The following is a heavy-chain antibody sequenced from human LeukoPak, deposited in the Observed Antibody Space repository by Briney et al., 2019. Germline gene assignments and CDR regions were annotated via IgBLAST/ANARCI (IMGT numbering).Heavy chain of an antibody. CDR2: ISGSGGST. V-gene: IGHV3-23*01. D-gene: IGHD3-10*01. CDR3: AKEYYYGSGSYYPNWFDP. CDR1: GFTFSSYS. Sequence: GGSLRLSCAASGFTFSSYSMNWVRQAPGKGLEWVSAISGSGGSTYYADSVKGRFTISRDNSKNTLYLQMNSLRAEDTAVYYCAKEYYYGSGSYYPNWFDPWGQGTLVTVSS. J-gene: IGHJ5*02.